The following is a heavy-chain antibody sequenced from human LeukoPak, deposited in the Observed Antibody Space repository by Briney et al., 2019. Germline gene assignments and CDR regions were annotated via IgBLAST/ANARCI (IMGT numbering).Heavy chain of an antibody. J-gene: IGHJ3*02. D-gene: IGHD3-10*01. V-gene: IGHV3-74*01. Sequence: GGSLRLSCAASGFTFSSYWMHWVRQAPGKGLVWVSRINSDGSSATYADSVKGRFTSSRDNAKNTLYLQMNSLRAEDTAVYYCARDGGSGPLGAFDIWGQGTMVTVSS. CDR1: GFTFSSYW. CDR3: ARDGGSGPLGAFDI. CDR2: INSDGSSA.